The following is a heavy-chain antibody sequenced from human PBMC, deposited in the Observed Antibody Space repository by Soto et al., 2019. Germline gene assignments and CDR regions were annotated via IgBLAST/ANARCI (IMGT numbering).Heavy chain of an antibody. Sequence: SETLSLTCSISNGSIVGFCWNWIRQSPEKGLEWIGQIYFSGSTIYSPSFQSRVTLSVDSSKSQVALRLTSVTAADTAVYFCARASGLSIYNWFDPWGQGILVTVSS. CDR3: ARASGLSIYNWFDP. D-gene: IGHD3-10*01. J-gene: IGHJ5*02. CDR1: NGSIVGFC. CDR2: IYFSGST. V-gene: IGHV4-59*01.